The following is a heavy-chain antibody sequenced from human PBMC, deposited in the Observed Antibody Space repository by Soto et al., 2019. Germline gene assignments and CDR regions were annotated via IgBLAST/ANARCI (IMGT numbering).Heavy chain of an antibody. V-gene: IGHV3-23*01. J-gene: IGHJ6*02. CDR2: ISGSGGST. Sequence: PGGSLRLSCAASGFTFSSYAMSWVRQAPGKGLEWVSAISGSGGSTYYADSVKGRFTISRDNSKNTLYLQMNSLRAEDTAVYYCANRASGSYSTGYYYYGMDVWGQGATVTVSS. CDR3: ANRASGSYSTGYYYYGMDV. D-gene: IGHD1-26*01. CDR1: GFTFSSYA.